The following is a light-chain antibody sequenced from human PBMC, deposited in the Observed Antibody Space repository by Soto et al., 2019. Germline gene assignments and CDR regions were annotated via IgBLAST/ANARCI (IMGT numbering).Light chain of an antibody. CDR3: QQYGSSPLIT. J-gene: IGKJ5*01. CDR2: GVS. Sequence: ESVLTQSPGTLSLSPGERATLACVASRRVSSSDIAWYQQKPGQAPTFLIYGVSSRATGIPDRFSGSGSGTDFTLTISRLEPEDFAVYHCQQYGSSPLITFGQGTRLEIK. CDR1: RRVSSSD. V-gene: IGKV3-20*01.